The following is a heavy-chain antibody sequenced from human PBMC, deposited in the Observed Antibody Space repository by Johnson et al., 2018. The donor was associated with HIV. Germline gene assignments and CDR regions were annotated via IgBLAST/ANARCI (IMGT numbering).Heavy chain of an antibody. Sequence: VQLVESGGGLVKPGGSLRLSCVASGFTFSDYYMTWIRQAPGKGLEWVSTISGSGGSTYYADSVKGRFTISRDNSKNTLYLQMNSLRAEDTAVYNCARVRRSGTYYVDAFDIWGQGTMVTVSS. CDR3: ARVRRSGTYYVDAFDI. CDR2: ISGSGGST. CDR1: GFTFSDYY. D-gene: IGHD1-26*01. J-gene: IGHJ3*02. V-gene: IGHV3-23*04.